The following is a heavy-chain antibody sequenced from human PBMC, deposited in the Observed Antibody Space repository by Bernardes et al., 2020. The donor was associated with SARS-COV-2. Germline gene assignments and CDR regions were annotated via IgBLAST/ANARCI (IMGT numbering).Heavy chain of an antibody. D-gene: IGHD5-12*01. CDR1: GFPFNSHA. CDR3: AKSAVEMATTWAFDY. CDR2: ICGSCGST. Sequence: GGSLRPSCAASGFPFNSHAMSWVPPAPGEGLGGGSAICGSCGSTYYADSVKGRFTISRDNSKNTLYLQMNSLRAEDTAVYYCAKSAVEMATTWAFDYWGQGTLVTVSS. J-gene: IGHJ4*02. V-gene: IGHV3-23*01.